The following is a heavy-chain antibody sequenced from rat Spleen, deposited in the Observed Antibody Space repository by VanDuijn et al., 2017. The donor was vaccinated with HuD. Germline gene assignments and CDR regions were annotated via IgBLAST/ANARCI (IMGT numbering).Heavy chain of an antibody. CDR1: GFTFNNYG. J-gene: IGHJ3*01. V-gene: IGHV5-29*01. Sequence: EVQLVESGGGLVQPGRSLKLSCAASGFTFNNYGMAWVRQAPTKGLEWVAAFSYDGFTTYYRDSVRGRFTISSDNTKTTLYLQMDSLRSEDTATYYCTRHDYPGVTTNWFAHWGQGTLVTVSS. CDR3: TRHDYPGVTTNWFAH. CDR2: FSYDGFTT. D-gene: IGHD1-4*01.